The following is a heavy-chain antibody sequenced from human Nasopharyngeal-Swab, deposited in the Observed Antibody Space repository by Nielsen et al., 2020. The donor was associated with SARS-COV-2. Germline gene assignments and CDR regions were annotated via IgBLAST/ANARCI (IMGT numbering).Heavy chain of an antibody. V-gene: IGHV4-39*07. CDR3: AGRPDYGDYTGGFDY. D-gene: IGHD4-17*01. Sequence: RQAPGKGLEWIGSIYYSGSTNYNPSLKSRVTISVDTSKNQFSLKLSSVTAADTAVYYCAGRPDYGDYTGGFDYWGQGTLVTVSS. CDR2: IYYSGST. J-gene: IGHJ4*02.